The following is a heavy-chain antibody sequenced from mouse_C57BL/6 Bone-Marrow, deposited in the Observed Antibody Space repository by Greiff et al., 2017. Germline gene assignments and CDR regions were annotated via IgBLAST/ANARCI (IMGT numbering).Heavy chain of an antibody. CDR3: LTGTKDY. CDR2: IYPGGGDT. D-gene: IGHD4-1*01. J-gene: IGHJ2*01. V-gene: IGHV1-82*01. CDR1: GYAFSSSW. Sequence: QVQLQQSGPELVKPGASVKISCKASGYAFSSSWMNWVKQRPGKGLEWIGRIYPGGGDTNYNGKVKGKATLTADKSSSTAYMQLSRLTSEDSAVYFCLTGTKDYWGQGTTLTVSS.